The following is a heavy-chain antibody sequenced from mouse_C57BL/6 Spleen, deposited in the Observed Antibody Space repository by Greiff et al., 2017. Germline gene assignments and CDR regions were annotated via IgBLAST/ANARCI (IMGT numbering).Heavy chain of an antibody. CDR2: IDPETGGT. J-gene: IGHJ2*01. CDR1: GYTFTDYE. V-gene: IGHV1-15*01. CDR3: TRSSNVYFDY. Sequence: QVQLQQSGAELVRPGASVTLSCKASGYTFTDYEMHWVKQTPVHGLEWIGAIDPETGGTAYNQKFKGKAILTADKSSSTAYMELRSLTSEDSAVYYCTRSSNVYFDYWGQGTTLTVSS. D-gene: IGHD2-5*01.